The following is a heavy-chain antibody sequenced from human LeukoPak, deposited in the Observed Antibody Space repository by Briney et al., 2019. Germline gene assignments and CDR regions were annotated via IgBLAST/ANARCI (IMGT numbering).Heavy chain of an antibody. CDR1: GFTFSTYA. Sequence: GGSLRLSCAASGFTFSTYAVNWVRQAPGKGLEWVSTISGSGDSTYYADSVKGRFTISRENAKNSLHLQMNSLRDGDTAVYYCARGTGTATTYFQHWGQGTLVTVSS. V-gene: IGHV3-23*01. CDR3: ARGTGTATTYFQH. D-gene: IGHD4-17*01. J-gene: IGHJ1*01. CDR2: ISGSGDST.